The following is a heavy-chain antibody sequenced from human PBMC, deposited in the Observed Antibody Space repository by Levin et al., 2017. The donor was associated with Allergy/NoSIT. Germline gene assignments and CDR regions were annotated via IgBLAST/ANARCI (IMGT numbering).Heavy chain of an antibody. D-gene: IGHD3/OR15-3a*01. CDR2: ISGYNGNT. Sequence: GESLKISCKASGYTFTNYGVSWVRQFPGQGLEWMGWISGYNGNTNYPQKLQGRVTLTIDSSTPTVFMELRGLTSDDTAVYYCARDGVYDFRSPHYWGYFDLWGQGTLVTVSS. CDR3: ARDGVYDFRSPHYWGYFDL. J-gene: IGHJ5*02. CDR1: GYTFTNYG. V-gene: IGHV1-18*01.